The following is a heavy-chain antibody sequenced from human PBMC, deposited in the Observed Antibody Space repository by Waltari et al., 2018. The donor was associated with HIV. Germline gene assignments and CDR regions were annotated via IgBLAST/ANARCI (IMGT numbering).Heavy chain of an antibody. J-gene: IGHJ6*02. CDR1: GYTFTSSS. Sequence: VQLVQSGAEVKKPGASVKVSCKASGYTFTSSSMHWVRQAPGRRFEWMGWINAGNGNTKYSQKMQGRVTITRDTSASTAYMELTSLRSEDTAVYYCAREKNIPEKYHGMDVWGQGTTVTVSS. V-gene: IGHV1-3*01. CDR3: AREKNIPEKYHGMDV. CDR2: INAGNGNT.